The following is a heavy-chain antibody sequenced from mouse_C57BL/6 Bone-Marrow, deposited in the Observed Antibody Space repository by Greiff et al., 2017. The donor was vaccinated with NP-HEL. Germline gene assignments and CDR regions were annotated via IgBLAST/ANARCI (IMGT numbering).Heavy chain of an antibody. CDR2: IDPANGNT. CDR3: ARRQLRQRNYFDY. Sequence: VQLQQSVAELVRPGASVKLSCTASGFNIKNTYMHWVKQRPEQGLEWIGRIDPANGNTKYAPKFPGKATITADTYSNTAYLQLSSLTSEDTAIYYCARRQLRQRNYFDYWGQGTTLTVSS. V-gene: IGHV14-3*01. D-gene: IGHD3-2*02. J-gene: IGHJ2*01. CDR1: GFNIKNTY.